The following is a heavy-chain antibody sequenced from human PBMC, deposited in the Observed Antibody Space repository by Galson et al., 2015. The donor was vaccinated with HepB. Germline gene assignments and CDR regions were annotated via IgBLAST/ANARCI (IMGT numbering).Heavy chain of an antibody. J-gene: IGHJ3*02. Sequence: SLRLSCAASGFTFSSYAMSWVRQAPGKGLEWVSAISGSGGSTYYADSVKGRFTISRDNSKNTLYLQMNSLRAEDTAVYYCARVMDYWNDYGGNPPYAFDIWGQGTMVTVSS. V-gene: IGHV3-23*01. CDR2: ISGSGGST. CDR3: ARVMDYWNDYGGNPPYAFDI. CDR1: GFTFSSYA. D-gene: IGHD4-23*01.